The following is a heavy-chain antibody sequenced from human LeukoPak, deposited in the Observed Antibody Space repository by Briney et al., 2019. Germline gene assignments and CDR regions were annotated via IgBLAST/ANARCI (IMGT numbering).Heavy chain of an antibody. J-gene: IGHJ4*02. D-gene: IGHD5-12*01. CDR3: ARVMNSGYADY. CDR2: IWYDGSNK. CDR1: GFTLSSYG. V-gene: IGHV3-33*01. Sequence: PGRSLRLSCAASGFTLSSYGMHWVRQAPGKGLEWVAVIWYDGSNKYYADSVKGRFTISRDNSKNTLYLQMNSLRAEDTAVYYCARVMNSGYADYWGQGTLVTVSS.